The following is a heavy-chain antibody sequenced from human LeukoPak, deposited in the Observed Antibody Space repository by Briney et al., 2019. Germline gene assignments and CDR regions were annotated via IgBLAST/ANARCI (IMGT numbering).Heavy chain of an antibody. D-gene: IGHD6-6*01. Sequence: ASVKVSCKASGYTFTSYDINWVRQATGQGLEWMGWMNPNSGNTGYAQRFQGRVTMTRNTSISTAYMELSSLRSEDTAVHYCAIRPGYSTSYYFDYWGQGTLVTVSS. J-gene: IGHJ4*02. CDR1: GYTFTSYD. CDR3: AIRPGYSTSYYFDY. CDR2: MNPNSGNT. V-gene: IGHV1-8*02.